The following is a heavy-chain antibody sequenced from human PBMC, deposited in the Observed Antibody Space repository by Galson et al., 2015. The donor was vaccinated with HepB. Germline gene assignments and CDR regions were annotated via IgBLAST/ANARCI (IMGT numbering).Heavy chain of an antibody. D-gene: IGHD6-19*01. J-gene: IGHJ4*02. CDR1: GFTFSSYG. CDR2: ISYDGSNK. Sequence: SLRLSCAASGFTFSSYGMHWVRQAPGKGLEWVAVISYDGSNKYYADSVKGRFTISRDNSKNTLYLQMNSLRAEDTVVYYCAKDMSAAVAGRGGGDYWGQGTLVTVSS. V-gene: IGHV3-30*18. CDR3: AKDMSAAVAGRGGGDY.